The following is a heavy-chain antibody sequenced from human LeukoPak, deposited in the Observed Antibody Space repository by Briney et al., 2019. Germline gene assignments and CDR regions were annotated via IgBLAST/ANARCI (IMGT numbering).Heavy chain of an antibody. J-gene: IGHJ3*02. V-gene: IGHV3-11*01. CDR3: ALLFGYVI. Sequence: LSLTCTVSGGSISSYYWSWIRQPAGKGLEWVSYISSSGSTIYYADSVKGRFTISRDNAKNSLYLQMNSLRAEDTAVYYCALLFGYVIWGQGTMVTVSS. CDR2: ISSSGSTI. CDR1: GGSISSYY. D-gene: IGHD5-18*01.